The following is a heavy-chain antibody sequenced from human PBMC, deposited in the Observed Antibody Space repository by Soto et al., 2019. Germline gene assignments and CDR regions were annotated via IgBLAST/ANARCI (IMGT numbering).Heavy chain of an antibody. CDR1: GYSFTRYG. CDR2: ISGESCKT. J-gene: IGHJ4*02. V-gene: IGHV1-18*01. Sequence: QVQLVQSGAEVKKPGASVKVSCKASGYSFTRYGIIWVRQAPGHGREWMGWISGESCKTNFAQNFQARITMTTDTSRSTAYFELRALRSNDTAVYYCARGHDLGVGSDDYWGQGTLVTVCS. CDR3: ARGHDLGVGSDDY. D-gene: IGHD3-3*01.